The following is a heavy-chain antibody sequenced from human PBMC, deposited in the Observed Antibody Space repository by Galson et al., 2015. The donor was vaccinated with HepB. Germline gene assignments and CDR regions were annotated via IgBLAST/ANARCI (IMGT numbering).Heavy chain of an antibody. CDR2: IYYSGST. CDR3: ARLVIDYYDSSGYCPN. Sequence: SETLSLTCTVSGGSISSSSYYWGWIRQPPGKGLEWIGSIYYSGSTYYNPSLKSRVTISVDTSKNQFSLKLSSVTAADTAVYYCARLVIDYYDSSGYCPNWGQGTLVTVSS. D-gene: IGHD3-22*01. CDR1: GGSISSSSYY. V-gene: IGHV4-39*01. J-gene: IGHJ4*02.